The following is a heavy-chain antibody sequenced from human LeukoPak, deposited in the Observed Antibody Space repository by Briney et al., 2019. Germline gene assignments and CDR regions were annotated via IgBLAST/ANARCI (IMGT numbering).Heavy chain of an antibody. CDR3: ASASLSGSLLPRDY. D-gene: IGHD1-26*01. CDR2: ISSSSRYI. Sequence: GGSLRLSCAASGFTFSSYSMNWVPHAPGKGLEWVSSISSSSRYIYYTDSLKGRFTISRDNAKNSLYLQMNSLRAEDTAVYYCASASLSGSLLPRDYWGQGTLVTVSS. CDR1: GFTFSSYS. V-gene: IGHV3-21*01. J-gene: IGHJ4*02.